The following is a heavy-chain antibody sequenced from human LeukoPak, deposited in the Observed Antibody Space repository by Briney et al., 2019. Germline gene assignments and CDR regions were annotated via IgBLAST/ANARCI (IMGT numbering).Heavy chain of an antibody. V-gene: IGHV1-69*05. J-gene: IGHJ4*02. CDR1: GGTFSSYA. CDR2: IIPIFGTA. D-gene: IGHD6-13*01. Sequence: GASVKVSCKASGGTFSSYAISWVRQAPGQGLEWMGRIIPIFGTANYAQKLQGRVTITTDESTSTAYMELSSLRSEDTAVYYCARGIAAAGYYFDYWGQGTLVTVSS. CDR3: ARGIAAAGYYFDY.